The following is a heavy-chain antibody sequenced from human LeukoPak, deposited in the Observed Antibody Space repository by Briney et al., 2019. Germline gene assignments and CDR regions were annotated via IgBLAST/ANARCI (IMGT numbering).Heavy chain of an antibody. D-gene: IGHD2-2*01. J-gene: IGHJ1*01. CDR3: ASMDLGYCSSTSCYAEYFQH. CDR2: IIPIFGTA. Sequence: SVKVSCKASGGTFSSYAISWVRQAPGQGLEWMGGIIPIFGTANYAQKFQGRVTITADKSTSTAYMELSSLRSEDTAVFYCASMDLGYCSSTSCYAEYFQHWGQGTLVTVSS. CDR1: GGTFSSYA. V-gene: IGHV1-69*06.